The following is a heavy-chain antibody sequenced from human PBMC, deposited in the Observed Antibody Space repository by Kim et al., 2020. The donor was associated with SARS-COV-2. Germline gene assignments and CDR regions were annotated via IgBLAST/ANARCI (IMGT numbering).Heavy chain of an antibody. Sequence: YADSVGGRFTISRDDSKDTLYLQMNTLRAEDTAVYYCARGSTGSFDWFDPWGQGTLVTVSS. CDR3: ARGSTGSFDWFDP. V-gene: IGHV3-33*01. D-gene: IGHD3-10*01. J-gene: IGHJ5*02.